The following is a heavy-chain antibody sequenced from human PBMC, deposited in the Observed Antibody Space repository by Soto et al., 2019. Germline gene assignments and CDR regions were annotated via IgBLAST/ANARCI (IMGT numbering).Heavy chain of an antibody. Sequence: QVQLQQSGPGLVKPSQTLSLVCSISGDSVSSTSATWSWIRQSPSRGLEWLGRTYYRSKWYNDYAVSVKSRIATTPDTSKNQLSLHLSFVTPEDTALYFCARDGSGFHWYFDLWGRGTLVTVSS. D-gene: IGHD6-19*01. V-gene: IGHV6-1*01. CDR1: GDSVSSTSAT. CDR3: ARDGSGFHWYFDL. CDR2: TYYRSKWYN. J-gene: IGHJ2*01.